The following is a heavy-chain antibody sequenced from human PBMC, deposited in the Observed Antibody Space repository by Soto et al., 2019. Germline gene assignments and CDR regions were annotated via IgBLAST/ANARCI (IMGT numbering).Heavy chain of an antibody. Sequence: SETLSLTCTVSGGSISSGDYFCNWIRQHPGKGLEWVGNIDYSGSTYYNPSLKSRITISVDTSKNQFSLKLSSVTAADTAVYYCASSLRYCTGGSCYFPFDFWGQGTLVTVSS. V-gene: IGHV4-31*03. CDR1: GGSISSGDYF. D-gene: IGHD2-15*01. CDR3: ASSLRYCTGGSCYFPFDF. CDR2: IDYSGST. J-gene: IGHJ4*02.